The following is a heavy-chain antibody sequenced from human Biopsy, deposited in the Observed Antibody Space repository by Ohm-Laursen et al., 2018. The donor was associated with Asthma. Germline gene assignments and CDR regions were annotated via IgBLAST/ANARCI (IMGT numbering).Heavy chain of an antibody. V-gene: IGHV3-7*01. J-gene: IGHJ1*01. CDR2: TKHDGTEK. CDR1: GFTFGDYW. Sequence: SLGLSCAASGFTFGDYWMSWVRQVPGKGLEWVANTKHDGTEKNHVDSLKGRFTISRDNAKNSLYLQMNSLRAEDTAVYYCARTFHFWSPYHAEHYQLWGQGTLVTVPS. CDR3: ARTFHFWSPYHAEHYQL. D-gene: IGHD3-3*02.